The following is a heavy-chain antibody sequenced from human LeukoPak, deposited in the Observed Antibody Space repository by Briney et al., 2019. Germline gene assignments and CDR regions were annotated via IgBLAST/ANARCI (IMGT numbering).Heavy chain of an antibody. Sequence: SETLSLTCTVSGASISRDYWTWIRQPPGKGLEWIGYIYNGGSTTYSPSLNSRVTISLDTSNNQVSLRLSSVTAADTAVYYCAKGHNRVIRYFDWLLDQHWGQGTLVTVSS. CDR2: IYNGGST. CDR1: GASISRDY. V-gene: IGHV4-59*01. J-gene: IGHJ1*01. CDR3: AKGHNRVIRYFDWLLDQH. D-gene: IGHD3-9*01.